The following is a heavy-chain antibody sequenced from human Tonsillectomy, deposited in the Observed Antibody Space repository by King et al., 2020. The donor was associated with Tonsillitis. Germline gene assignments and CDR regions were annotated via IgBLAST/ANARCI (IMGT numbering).Heavy chain of an antibody. D-gene: IGHD6-13*01. CDR3: ARGSRTVAAAGLGVGY. CDR1: GFTFSSYE. J-gene: IGHJ4*02. Sequence: VQLVESGGGLVQPGGSLRLSCAASGFTFSSYEMNWVRQAPGKGLEWVSYISSSGSTIYYADSVKGRFTISRDNAKNSLYLQMNSLGAEDTAVYYCARGSRTVAAAGLGVGYWGQGTLVTVSS. CDR2: ISSSGSTI. V-gene: IGHV3-48*03.